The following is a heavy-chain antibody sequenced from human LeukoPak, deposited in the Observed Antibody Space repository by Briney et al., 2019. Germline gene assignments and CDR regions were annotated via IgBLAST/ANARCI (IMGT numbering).Heavy chain of an antibody. V-gene: IGHV4-34*01. D-gene: IGHD5-18*01. J-gene: IGHJ4*02. CDR1: GGSFSGYY. Sequence: SETLSLTCAVYGGSFSGYYWSWIRQPPGKGLEWIGEINHSGSTNYNPPLKSRVTISVDTSKNQFSLKLSSVTAADTAVYYCARARGYSYGRFFDYWGQGTLVTVSS. CDR3: ARARGYSYGRFFDY. CDR2: INHSGST.